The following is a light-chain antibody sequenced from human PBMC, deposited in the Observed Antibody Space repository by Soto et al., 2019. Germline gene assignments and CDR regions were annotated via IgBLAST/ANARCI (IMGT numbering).Light chain of an antibody. CDR1: QFLSSN. CDR3: QQYNNWPPTWT. V-gene: IGKV3-15*01. J-gene: IGKJ1*01. CDR2: GAS. Sequence: EVVLTQSPVTLSLSPGERASLSCRASQFLSSNLAWYQQKPGQAPRLLIYGASTRATGIPARFSGSGSGTEFTLTISSLQSEDFAVYYCQQYNNWPPTWTFGQGTKVDIK.